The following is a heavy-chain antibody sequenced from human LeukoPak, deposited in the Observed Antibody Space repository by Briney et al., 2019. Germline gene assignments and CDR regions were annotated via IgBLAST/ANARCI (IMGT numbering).Heavy chain of an antibody. CDR2: IWYDGSNK. D-gene: IGHD6-13*01. CDR1: GFTFSSYG. CDR3: AKAPSSIAAAGTGLGYFDY. J-gene: IGHJ4*02. V-gene: IGHV3-33*06. Sequence: GRSLRLSCAASGFTFSSYGMHWVRQAPGKGLEWVAVIWYDGSNKYYADSVKGRFTISRDNSKNTLYLQMNSLRAEDTAVYYCAKAPSSIAAAGTGLGYFDYWGQGTLVTVSS.